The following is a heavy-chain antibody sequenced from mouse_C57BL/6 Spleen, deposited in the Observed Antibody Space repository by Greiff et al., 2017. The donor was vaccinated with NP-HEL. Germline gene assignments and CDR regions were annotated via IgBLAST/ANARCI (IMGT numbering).Heavy chain of an antibody. Sequence: EVNVVESGGGLVQPGGSLSLSCAASGFTFTDYYMSWVRQPPGKALEWLGFIRNKANGYTTEYSASVKGRFTISRDNSQSILYLQMNALRAEDSANYYCSSGAYSFCSSRFAYWGQGTLVTVSA. J-gene: IGHJ3*01. CDR2: IRNKANGYTT. V-gene: IGHV7-3*01. CDR1: GFTFTDYY. CDR3: SSGAYSFCSSRFAY. D-gene: IGHD1-1*01.